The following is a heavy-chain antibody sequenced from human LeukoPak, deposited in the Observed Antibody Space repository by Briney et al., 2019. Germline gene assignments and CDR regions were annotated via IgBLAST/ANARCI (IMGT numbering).Heavy chain of an antibody. Sequence: SETPSLTCTVSGGSVSSGTHYWSWIRQPPGKGLEWIGYIYYTGSTNYNPSLKSRVSMSIDTSKNQFSLKLTSVTAADTAVYYCASAPNVDFYDYWGQGTLVTVSS. J-gene: IGHJ4*02. CDR2: IYYTGST. CDR1: GGSVSSGTHY. CDR3: ASAPNVDFYDY. V-gene: IGHV4-61*01.